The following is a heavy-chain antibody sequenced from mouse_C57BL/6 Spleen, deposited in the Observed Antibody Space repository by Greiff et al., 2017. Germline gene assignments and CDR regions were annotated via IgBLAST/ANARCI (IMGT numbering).Heavy chain of an antibody. V-gene: IGHV1-52*01. CDR2: IDPSDSET. CDR1: GYTFTSYW. Sequence: VQLQQPGAELVRPGSSVKLSCKASGYTFTSYWMHWVKQRPIQGLEWIGNIDPSDSETHYNQKFKDKATLTVDKSSSTAYMQLSSLTSEDSAVYYGARGRSSSGFAYWGQGTLVTVSA. J-gene: IGHJ3*01. D-gene: IGHD3-2*02. CDR3: ARGRSSSGFAY.